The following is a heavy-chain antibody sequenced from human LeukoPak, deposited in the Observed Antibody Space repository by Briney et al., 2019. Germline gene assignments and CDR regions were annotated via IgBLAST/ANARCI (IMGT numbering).Heavy chain of an antibody. J-gene: IGHJ3*02. Sequence: SETLSLTCAVSGGSISSGGYSWSWIRQPPGKGLEWIGYIYNSGSTNYNPSLKSRVTISVDTSKNQFSLNLRSVTAADTALYYCARTRTLMYGSGWGDAFDIWGQGTMVTVSS. D-gene: IGHD6-19*01. CDR2: IYNSGST. V-gene: IGHV4-61*08. CDR3: ARTRTLMYGSGWGDAFDI. CDR1: GGSISSGGYS.